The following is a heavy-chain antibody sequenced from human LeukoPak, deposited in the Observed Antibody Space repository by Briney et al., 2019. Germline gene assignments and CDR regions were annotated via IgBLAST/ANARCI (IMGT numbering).Heavy chain of an antibody. CDR1: GFTFSSYG. J-gene: IGHJ4*02. D-gene: IGHD6-13*01. CDR3: ATGIAAAGTPFDY. V-gene: IGHV3-30*03. CDR2: ISYDGSNK. Sequence: GGSLRLSCAASGFTFSSYGMHWVRQAPGKGLEWVAVISYDGSNKYYADSVKGRFTISRDNSKNTLYLQMNSLRAEDTAVYYCATGIAAAGTPFDYWGQGTLVTVSS.